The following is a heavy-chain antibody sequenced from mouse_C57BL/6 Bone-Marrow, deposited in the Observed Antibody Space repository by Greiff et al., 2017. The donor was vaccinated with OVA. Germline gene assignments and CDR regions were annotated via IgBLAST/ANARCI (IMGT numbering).Heavy chain of an antibody. Sequence: VKVVESGAELVRPGASVTLSCKASGYTFTDYEMHWVKQTPVHGLEWIGAIDPETGGTAYNQKFKGKAILTADKSSSTAYMALRSLTSEDSAVYYCTRGYSNYYAMDYWGQGTSVTVSS. CDR3: TRGYSNYYAMDY. CDR2: IDPETGGT. D-gene: IGHD2-5*01. CDR1: GYTFTDYE. V-gene: IGHV1-15*01. J-gene: IGHJ4*01.